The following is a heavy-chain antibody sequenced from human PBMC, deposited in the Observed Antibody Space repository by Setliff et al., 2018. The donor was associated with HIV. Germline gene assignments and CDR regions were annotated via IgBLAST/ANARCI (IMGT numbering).Heavy chain of an antibody. CDR1: GYTFTAYN. D-gene: IGHD1-26*01. Sequence: ASVKVSCKASGYTFTAYNIQWVRQAPGQGLEWVGWINPNTGDTSYAENLQGWVTLTRDTSISTAYLEVRSGDTAVYYCARMRVGFDGIDVWGQGTTVTVSS. V-gene: IGHV1-2*04. J-gene: IGHJ6*02. CDR2: INPNTGDT. CDR3: ARMRVGFDGIDV.